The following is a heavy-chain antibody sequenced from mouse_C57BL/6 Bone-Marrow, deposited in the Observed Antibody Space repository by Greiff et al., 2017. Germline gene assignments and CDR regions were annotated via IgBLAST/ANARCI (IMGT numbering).Heavy chain of an antibody. V-gene: IGHV1-55*01. CDR2: IYPGSGST. D-gene: IGHD2-1*01. J-gene: IGHJ2*01. CDR1: GYTFTSYW. CDR3: ASPRGNYVYYFDY. Sequence: VQLQQPGAELVKPGASVKMSCKASGYTFTSYWITWVKQRPGQGLEWIGDIYPGSGSTNYNEKFKSKATLTVDTSSSTAYMQLSSLTSEDSAVYYCASPRGNYVYYFDYWGQGTTLTVSS.